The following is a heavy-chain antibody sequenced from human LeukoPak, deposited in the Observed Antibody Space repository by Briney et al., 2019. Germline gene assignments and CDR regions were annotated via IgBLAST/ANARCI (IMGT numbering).Heavy chain of an antibody. CDR3: ARTTYYYDSSGYYRFDY. J-gene: IGHJ4*02. D-gene: IGHD3-22*01. Sequence: PGGSLRLSCSASGITFNSYSIHWVRQAPGKGLEWVAVISYHGSNKYYADSVKGRFTISRDNSKNTLYLQMNSLRAEDTAVYYCARTTYYYDSSGYYRFDYWGQGTLVTVSS. CDR1: GITFNSYS. V-gene: IGHV3-30*03. CDR2: ISYHGSNK.